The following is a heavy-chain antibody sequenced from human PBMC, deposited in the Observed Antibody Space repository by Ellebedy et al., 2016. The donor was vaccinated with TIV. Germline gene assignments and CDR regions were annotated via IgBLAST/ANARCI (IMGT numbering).Heavy chain of an antibody. V-gene: IGHV3-53*01. CDR1: GFTVSTNY. D-gene: IGHD4-23*01. Sequence: PGGSLRLSCAASGFTVSTNYMSWVRQAPGKGLEWVSSITESGGNTYYADSVKGRFTISRDNSKDTLFLQMNSLRAEDTAIYFCARDPVGVGPAFDVWGQGTMVTVSS. J-gene: IGHJ3*01. CDR2: ITESGGNT. CDR3: ARDPVGVGPAFDV.